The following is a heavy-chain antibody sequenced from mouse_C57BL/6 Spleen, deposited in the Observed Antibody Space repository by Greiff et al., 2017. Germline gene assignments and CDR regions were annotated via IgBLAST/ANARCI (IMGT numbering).Heavy chain of an antibody. D-gene: IGHD1-1*02. Sequence: VQLQQPGAELVRPGSSVKLSCKASGYTFTSYWMDWVKQRPGQSLEWIGNIYPSDSETHSNQKFKDKATLTVDKSSSTAYMQLSCLTSEDSAVYDCESRYGYDAMDYWGQGTSVTVSS. CDR2: IYPSDSET. CDR3: ESRYGYDAMDY. J-gene: IGHJ4*01. V-gene: IGHV1-61*01. CDR1: GYTFTSYW.